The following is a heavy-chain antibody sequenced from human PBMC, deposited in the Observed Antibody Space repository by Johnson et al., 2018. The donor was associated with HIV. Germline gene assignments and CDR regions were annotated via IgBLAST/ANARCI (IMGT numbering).Heavy chain of an antibody. D-gene: IGHD2-15*01. CDR3: ARGPTRSAFDI. V-gene: IGHV3-7*01. J-gene: IGHJ3*02. Sequence: VKLVESGGGVVQPGRSLRLSCAASGFTFSSYWMSWVRQAPGKGLEWVANIKQDGSEKYYVDSVKGRFTISRDNAKNSLSLQMNSLRAEDTAVYYCARGPTRSAFDIWGQGTMVTVSS. CDR2: IKQDGSEK. CDR1: GFTFSSYW.